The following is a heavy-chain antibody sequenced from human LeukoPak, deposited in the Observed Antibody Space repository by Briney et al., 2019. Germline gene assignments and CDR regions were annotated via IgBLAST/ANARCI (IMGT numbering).Heavy chain of an antibody. V-gene: IGHV1-46*01. CDR1: GYTFTIYY. Sequence: GASVKVSFTASGYTFTIYYMHWVRQAPGQGLEWMGIINPSGGSTSYAQKFQGRVTMTRDTSTSTVYMELSSLRSEDTAVYYCARDGGDYYDSSGYYYWGQGTLVTVSS. CDR2: INPSGGST. CDR3: ARDGGDYYDSSGYYY. D-gene: IGHD3-22*01. J-gene: IGHJ4*02.